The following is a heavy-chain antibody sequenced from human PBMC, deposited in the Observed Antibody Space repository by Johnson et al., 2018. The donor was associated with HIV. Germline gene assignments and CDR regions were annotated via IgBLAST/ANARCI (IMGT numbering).Heavy chain of an antibody. CDR1: GFTFSTYW. Sequence: VQLVESGGGLVQPGGSLRLSCAASGFTFSTYWMSWVRQAPGKGLEWVGRIKSKTDGETTDYAAPVKGRFSISRDDSKNTLYVQMNSLKTEDTAVYYCSSRPHGSGRPLDIWGQGTLVTVSS. CDR3: SSRPHGSGRPLDI. D-gene: IGHD2-15*01. V-gene: IGHV3-15*01. CDR2: IKSKTDGETT. J-gene: IGHJ3*02.